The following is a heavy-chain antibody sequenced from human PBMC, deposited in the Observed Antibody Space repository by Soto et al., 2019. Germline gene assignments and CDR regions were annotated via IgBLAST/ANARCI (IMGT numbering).Heavy chain of an antibody. V-gene: IGHV1-69*01. Sequence: QVQLVQSGAEVKKPGSSVKVSRKASGGTFSSYAISWVRQAPGQGLEWMGGIIPIFGTANYAQKFQGRVTITADESTSTAYMELSSLRSEDTAVYYCARASYSGSYLYYFDYWGQGTLVTVSS. CDR2: IIPIFGTA. CDR3: ARASYSGSYLYYFDY. D-gene: IGHD1-26*01. J-gene: IGHJ4*02. CDR1: GGTFSSYA.